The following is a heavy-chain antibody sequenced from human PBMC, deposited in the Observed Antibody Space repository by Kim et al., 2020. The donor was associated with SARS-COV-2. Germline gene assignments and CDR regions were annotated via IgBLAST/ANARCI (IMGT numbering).Heavy chain of an antibody. Sequence: GGSLRLSCAASGFTVSSNYMSWVRQAPGKGLEWVSVIYSGGSTYYADSVKGRFTISRDNSKNTLYLQMNSLRAEDTAVYYCARVVTMIVVDTGGAFDIWGQGTMVTVSS. J-gene: IGHJ3*02. CDR1: GFTVSSNY. CDR3: ARVVTMIVVDTGGAFDI. V-gene: IGHV3-53*01. CDR2: IYSGGST. D-gene: IGHD3-22*01.